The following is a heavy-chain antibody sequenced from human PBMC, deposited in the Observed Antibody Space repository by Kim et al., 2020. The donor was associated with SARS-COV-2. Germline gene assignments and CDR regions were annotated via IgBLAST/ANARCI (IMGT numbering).Heavy chain of an antibody. CDR2: INPNSGGT. J-gene: IGHJ4*02. CDR3: ARAERYYDSSGYAHY. V-gene: IGHV1-2*02. Sequence: ASVKVSCKASGYTFTGYYMHWVRQAPGQGLEWMGWINPNSGGTNYAQKFQGRVTMTRDTSISTAYMELSRLRSDDTAVYYCARAERYYDSSGYAHYWGQGTLVTVSS. CDR1: GYTFTGYY. D-gene: IGHD3-22*01.